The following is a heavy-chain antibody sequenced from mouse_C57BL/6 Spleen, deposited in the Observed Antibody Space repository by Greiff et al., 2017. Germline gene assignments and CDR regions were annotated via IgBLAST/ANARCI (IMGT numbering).Heavy chain of an antibody. D-gene: IGHD1-1*01. CDR3: ARRYYCSSYEAWFAY. V-gene: IGHV1-52*01. CDR2: IDPSDSET. J-gene: IGHJ3*01. CDR1: GYTFTSYW. Sequence: QVQLQQPGAELVRPGSSVQLSCKASGYTFTSYWMHWVKQRPIQGLAWIGNIDPSDSETHYNQQFKDTATLTVAQSSSPAYMQRSSLTSEDSAVYYCARRYYCSSYEAWFAYWAQGTLVTVSA.